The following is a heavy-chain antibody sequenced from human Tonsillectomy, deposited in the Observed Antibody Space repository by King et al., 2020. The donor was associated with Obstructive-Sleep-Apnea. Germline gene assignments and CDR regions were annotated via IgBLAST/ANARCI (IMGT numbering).Heavy chain of an antibody. D-gene: IGHD5-18*01. J-gene: IGHJ4*02. CDR1: GFTFSSYG. V-gene: IGHV3-30*18. CDR2: ISYDGSNK. CDR3: AKTGPQSYGFTYYFDY. Sequence: VQLVESGGGVVQPGRSLRLSCAASGFTFSSYGMHWVRQAPGKGLEWVAVISYDGSNKYYADSVKGRFTISRDNSKNTLYLQMNSLRAEDTAVYYCAKTGPQSYGFTYYFDYWGQGTLVTVSS.